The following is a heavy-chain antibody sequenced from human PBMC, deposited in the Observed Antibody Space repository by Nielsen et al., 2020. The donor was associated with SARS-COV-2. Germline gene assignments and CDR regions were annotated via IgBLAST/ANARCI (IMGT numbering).Heavy chain of an antibody. J-gene: IGHJ5*02. Sequence: SETLSLTCAVYGGSFSGYYWSWIRQPPGKGLEWIGEINHSGSTNYNPSLKSRVTISVDTSKNQFSLKLSSVTAADTAVYYCARRLKLVQKNWFDPWGQGTLVTVSS. CDR3: ARRLKLVQKNWFDP. CDR1: GGSFSGYY. D-gene: IGHD6-13*01. CDR2: INHSGST. V-gene: IGHV4-34*01.